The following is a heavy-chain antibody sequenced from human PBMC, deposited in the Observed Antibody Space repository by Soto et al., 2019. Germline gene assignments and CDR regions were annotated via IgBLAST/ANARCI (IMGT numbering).Heavy chain of an antibody. D-gene: IGHD6-19*01. CDR2: IYYSGAT. J-gene: IGHJ4*02. CDR3: ARDLRGSGWYYFDS. Sequence: PSETLSLTCSVSGGSMRSGDCYWNWIRQHPGKGLEWIGNIYYSGATNYSPSLKSRVTISIDTSKKLFSLKLTSMTAADTAVYYCARDLRGSGWYYFDSWGQGTLVTVSS. CDR1: GGSMRSGDCY. V-gene: IGHV4-61*08.